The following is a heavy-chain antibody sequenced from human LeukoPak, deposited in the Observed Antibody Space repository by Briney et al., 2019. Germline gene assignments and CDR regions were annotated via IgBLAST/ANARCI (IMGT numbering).Heavy chain of an antibody. J-gene: IGHJ4*02. V-gene: IGHV4-31*03. CDR1: GGSISSGGYY. CDR3: ASVAFLRELLN. D-gene: IGHD3-10*01. Sequence: SQTLSLTCTVSGGSISSGGYYWSWIRQHPGKGLEWIGYIYYSGSTYYNPSLKSRVTISVDASKNQFSLKLSSVTAADTAVCYCASVAFLRELLNWGQGTLVTVYS. CDR2: IYYSGST.